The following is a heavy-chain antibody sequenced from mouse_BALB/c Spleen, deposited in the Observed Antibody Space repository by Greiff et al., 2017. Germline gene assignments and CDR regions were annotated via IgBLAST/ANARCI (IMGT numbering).Heavy chain of an antibody. D-gene: IGHD2-4*01. CDR3: ARVDDYDLYYFDY. CDR1: GYSITSGYY. V-gene: IGHV3-6*02. CDR2: ISYDGSN. J-gene: IGHJ2*01. Sequence: EESGPGLVKPSQSLSLTCSVTGYSITSGYYWNWIRQFPGNKLEWMGYISYDGSNNYNPSLKNRISITRDTSKNQFFLKLNSVTTEDTATYYCARVDDYDLYYFDYWGQGTTLTVSS.